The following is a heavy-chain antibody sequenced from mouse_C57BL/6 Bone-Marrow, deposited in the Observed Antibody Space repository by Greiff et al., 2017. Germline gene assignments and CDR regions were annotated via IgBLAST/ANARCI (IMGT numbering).Heavy chain of an antibody. CDR2: IYPRDGST. Sequence: VQLQESGPELVKPGASVKLSCKASGYTFTSYDINWVKQRPGQGLEWIGWIYPRDGSTKYNEQFKGKATLTVDPSSSTAYMARHSLTSEDSAVYFGAIDYDSSYWYFDVWGTGTTVTVSA. J-gene: IGHJ1*03. V-gene: IGHV1-85*01. D-gene: IGHD1-1*01. CDR3: AIDYDSSYWYFDV. CDR1: GYTFTSYD.